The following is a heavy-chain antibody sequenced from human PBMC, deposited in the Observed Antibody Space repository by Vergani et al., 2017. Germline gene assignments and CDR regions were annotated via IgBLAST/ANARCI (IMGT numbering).Heavy chain of an antibody. CDR3: ASPKDGNYDYRDHDAFDI. Sequence: QVQLVQSGAEVKKPGSSVKVSCKASGGTFSSYAISWVRQAPGQGLEWVGGIIPIFGTANYAQKFQGRVTITADESTSTAYMELSSLRSEDTAVYYCASPKDGNYDYRDHDAFDIWGQGTMVTVSS. J-gene: IGHJ3*02. CDR2: IIPIFGTA. V-gene: IGHV1-69*01. D-gene: IGHD4-11*01. CDR1: GGTFSSYA.